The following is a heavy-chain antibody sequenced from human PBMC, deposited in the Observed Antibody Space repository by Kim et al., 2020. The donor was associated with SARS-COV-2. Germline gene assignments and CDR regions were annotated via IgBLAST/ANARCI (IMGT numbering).Heavy chain of an antibody. V-gene: IGHV3-23*01. Sequence: DSVKGRLTISRDNSKTTMYLQMNSLRADDTGIYYGAKVRGTVTSSDAFDFWGQGTMVTVSS. J-gene: IGHJ3*01. CDR3: AKVRGTVTSSDAFDF. D-gene: IGHD4-17*01.